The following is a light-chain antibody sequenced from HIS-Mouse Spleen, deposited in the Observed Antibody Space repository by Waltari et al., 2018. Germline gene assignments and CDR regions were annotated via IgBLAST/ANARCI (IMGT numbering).Light chain of an antibody. CDR3: QAWDSSTVV. J-gene: IGLJ2*01. CDR2: QDS. V-gene: IGLV3-1*01. Sequence: SYELTQPPSVSVSPGQTASITCSGDKLGDKYACWYQQKPGQSPVLVIYQDSKRPSGFPERFSGSNSVNPATLTISGTQAMDEADYYCQAWDSSTVVFGGGTKLTVL. CDR1: KLGDKY.